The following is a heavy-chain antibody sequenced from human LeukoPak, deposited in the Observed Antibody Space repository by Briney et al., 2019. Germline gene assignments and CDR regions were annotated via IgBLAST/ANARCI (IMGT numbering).Heavy chain of an antibody. V-gene: IGHV3-48*02. CDR2: VSASSDI. CDR3: ARDALHTAHFDY. J-gene: IGHJ4*02. D-gene: IGHD5-18*01. Sequence: QPGGSLRLSCAASGFPFSSYTMNWVRPAPGKGLQWVSTVSASSDIHYSDSVKGRFTISRDNARNSLYLQMNSLRDEDTAVYYCARDALHTAHFDYWGQGTLVTVSS. CDR1: GFPFSSYT.